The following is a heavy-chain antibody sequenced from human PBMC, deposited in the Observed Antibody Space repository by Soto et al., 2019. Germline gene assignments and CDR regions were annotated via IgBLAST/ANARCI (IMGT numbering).Heavy chain of an antibody. CDR1: GGSSRAYH. CDR3: AGGPRYWSFAL. D-gene: IGHD1-20*01. V-gene: IGHV4-34*01. Sequence: GELQQWGTGLLKPSETLSLNCSVYGGSSRAYHWSWIRQSPGEGLEWIGEFSYSGSLNYNPSLNGPVAVSLDTPTNHFSLTMTSVTAADTAVYFCAGGPRYWSFALWGRGTLVTVS. CDR2: FSYSGSL. J-gene: IGHJ2*01.